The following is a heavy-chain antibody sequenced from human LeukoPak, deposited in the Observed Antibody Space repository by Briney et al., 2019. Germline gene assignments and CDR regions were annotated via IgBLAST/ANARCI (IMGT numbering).Heavy chain of an antibody. J-gene: IGHJ4*02. CDR2: IYTSGST. CDR3: ARDSRLAGSWYGLFDY. CDR1: GGSISSYY. D-gene: IGHD6-13*01. Sequence: SETLSLTCTVSGGSISSYYWSWIRQPAGKGLEWIGRIYTSGSTNYNPSLKSRVTMSVDTSKYQFSLKLSSVTAADTAVYYCARDSRLAGSWYGLFDYWGQGTLVTVSS. V-gene: IGHV4-4*07.